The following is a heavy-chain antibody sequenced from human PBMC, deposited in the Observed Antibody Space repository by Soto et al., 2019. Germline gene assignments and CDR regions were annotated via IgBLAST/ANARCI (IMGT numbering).Heavy chain of an antibody. Sequence: ASVKVSCKAAGYTFTAYWIHWVRQAPGQGPEWVARIDPKNGETKYARVLEGRITVTSQASTSTVYMEISSLTSDDTAVYYCASRGTTTYCSGGSCYARGFDYWGQGTLVTVSS. CDR1: GYTFTAYW. CDR3: ASRGTTTYCSGGSCYARGFDY. J-gene: IGHJ4*02. D-gene: IGHD2-15*01. CDR2: IDPKNGET. V-gene: IGHV1-2*02.